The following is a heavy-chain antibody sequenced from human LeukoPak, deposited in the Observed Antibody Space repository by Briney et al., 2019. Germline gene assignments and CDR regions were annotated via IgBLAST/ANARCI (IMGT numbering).Heavy chain of an antibody. D-gene: IGHD6-6*01. Sequence: GGSLRLSCAPSGFTFEDYGMRWVRQAPGKGLVWVSGINWNGGSIGYADSVKGRFTISRDNAKNSLYLQMNSLRAEDTALYYCARYGQLVTSYYYYMDVWGQGTTVTVSS. CDR2: INWNGGSI. V-gene: IGHV3-20*04. J-gene: IGHJ6*03. CDR1: GFTFEDYG. CDR3: ARYGQLVTSYYYYMDV.